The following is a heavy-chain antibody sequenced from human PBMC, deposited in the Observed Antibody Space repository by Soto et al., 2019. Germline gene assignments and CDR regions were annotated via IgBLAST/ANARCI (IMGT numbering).Heavy chain of an antibody. Sequence: EVQLVESGGGLVKPGGSLRLSCVASGFSFSSYSTAWVRRAPGEGLQWVSYVSTSSRTIYYADSVKGRFTISRDNAKNLMYLQMNSLRVEDTAVYYCVKAGDSSGYRFDYWGQGTLVTVS. CDR1: GFSFSSYS. V-gene: IGHV3-48*01. D-gene: IGHD3-22*01. J-gene: IGHJ4*02. CDR2: VSTSSRTI. CDR3: VKAGDSSGYRFDY.